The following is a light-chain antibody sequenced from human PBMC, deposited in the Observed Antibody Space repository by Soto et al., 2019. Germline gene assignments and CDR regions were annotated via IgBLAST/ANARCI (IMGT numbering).Light chain of an antibody. Sequence: QSALTQPPSASGSPGQSVTISCTGTSSDVGGYNYVSWYQQHPGKAPKLMINDVSTRPSGVPDRFSGSKSDNTASLTVSGLQAEDEADYYCSSYAGSPVVFGGGTKVTVL. CDR2: DVS. CDR1: SSDVGGYNY. V-gene: IGLV2-8*01. J-gene: IGLJ2*01. CDR3: SSYAGSPVV.